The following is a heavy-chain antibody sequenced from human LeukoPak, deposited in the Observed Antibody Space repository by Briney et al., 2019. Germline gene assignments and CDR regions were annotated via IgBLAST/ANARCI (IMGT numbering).Heavy chain of an antibody. D-gene: IGHD6-19*01. Sequence: ASVKVSCKASGYTFTGYYMHWMRQAPGQGLEWMGWINPNSGGTNYAQKFQGRVTMTRDTSISTAYMELSRLRSDDTAVYYCAREAVAVAGYFDYWGQGTLVTVSS. CDR1: GYTFTGYY. CDR3: AREAVAVAGYFDY. V-gene: IGHV1-2*02. J-gene: IGHJ4*02. CDR2: INPNSGGT.